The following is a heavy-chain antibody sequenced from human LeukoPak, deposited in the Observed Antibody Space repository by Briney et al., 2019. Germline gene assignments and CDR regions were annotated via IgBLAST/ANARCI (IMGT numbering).Heavy chain of an antibody. CDR1: GYTFSNYF. CDR3: ARDLGDDYGDYPPVSLHHTSGWQWEPGFDY. V-gene: IGHV1-46*01. CDR2: INPSGGGT. J-gene: IGHJ4*02. D-gene: IGHD4-17*01. Sequence: GASVKVSCKASGYTFSNYFMHWVRQAPGQGLEWMGIINPSGGGTSYAQKFQGRVTMSRDTSTSTVYMELSRLRSEDTAAYYCARDLGDDYGDYPPVSLHHTSGWQWEPGFDYWGQGTLVTVSS.